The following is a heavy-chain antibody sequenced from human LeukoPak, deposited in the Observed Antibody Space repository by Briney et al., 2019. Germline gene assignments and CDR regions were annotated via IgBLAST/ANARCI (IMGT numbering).Heavy chain of an antibody. V-gene: IGHV4-4*07. CDR1: GGSISSYY. CDR3: ARVRTRGWCSGGSCYFDY. Sequence: PSETLSLTCTVSGGSISSYYWSWIRQPAGKGLEWIGRIYTSGSTNYNPSLKSRVTISVDTSKNQFSLKLSSVTAADTAVYYCARVRTRGWCSGGSCYFDYWGQGTLVTVSS. CDR2: IYTSGST. D-gene: IGHD2-15*01. J-gene: IGHJ4*02.